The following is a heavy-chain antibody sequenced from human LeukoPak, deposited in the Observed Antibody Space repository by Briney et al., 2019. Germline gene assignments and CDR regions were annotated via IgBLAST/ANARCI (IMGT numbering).Heavy chain of an antibody. CDR2: IYHSGST. V-gene: IGHV4-4*02. Sequence: PSGTLSLTCAVSGGSISSGNWWSWVRQPPGKGLEWIGEIYHSGSTNYNPSLKSRVTISVDTSKNQFSLKLSSVTAADTAVYYCAREKPPGGIVVVTQDEYAFDIWGQGTMVTVSS. D-gene: IGHD3-22*01. J-gene: IGHJ3*02. CDR1: GGSISSGNW. CDR3: AREKPPGGIVVVTQDEYAFDI.